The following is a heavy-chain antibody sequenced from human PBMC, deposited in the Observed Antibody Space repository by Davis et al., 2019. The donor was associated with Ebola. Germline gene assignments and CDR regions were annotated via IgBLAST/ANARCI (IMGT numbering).Heavy chain of an antibody. D-gene: IGHD2-15*01. V-gene: IGHV4-39*01. Sequence: PSETLSLTCTVSGGSVSSGSYYWSWIRQPPGKGLEWIGSIYYSGSTYYNPSLKSRVTISVDTSKNQFSLKLSSVTAADTAVYYCARQSPVLNAFDIWGQGTMVTVSS. J-gene: IGHJ3*02. CDR3: ARQSPVLNAFDI. CDR1: GGSVSSGSYY. CDR2: IYYSGST.